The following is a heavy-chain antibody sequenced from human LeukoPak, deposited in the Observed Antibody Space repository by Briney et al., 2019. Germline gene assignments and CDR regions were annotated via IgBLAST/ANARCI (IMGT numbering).Heavy chain of an antibody. CDR3: ASAGAHLNGSGSYRINYYGMDV. CDR1: GGSISSYY. D-gene: IGHD3-10*01. CDR2: IYYSGST. V-gene: IGHV4-59*01. J-gene: IGHJ6*02. Sequence: ASETLSLTCTVSGGSISSYYWSWIRQPPGKGLEWIGYIYYSGSTNYNPSLKSRVTISVDTSKNQFSLKLSSVTAADTAVYYCASAGAHLNGSGSYRINYYGMDVWGQGTTVTVSS.